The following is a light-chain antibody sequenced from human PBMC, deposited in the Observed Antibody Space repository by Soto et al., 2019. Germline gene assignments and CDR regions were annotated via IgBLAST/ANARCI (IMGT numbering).Light chain of an antibody. J-gene: IGKJ3*01. V-gene: IGKV1-39*01. CDR2: GAS. CDR3: QQSYSTPRT. Sequence: DIQMTQSPSSLSASVGDRVTITCRASQTIVRYLNWYQQKPRRAPNLLIYGASGLEGGVPSRFSGSGSGTDFTLTISSLQPEDFATYYCQQSYSTPRTFGPGTRVDVK. CDR1: QTIVRY.